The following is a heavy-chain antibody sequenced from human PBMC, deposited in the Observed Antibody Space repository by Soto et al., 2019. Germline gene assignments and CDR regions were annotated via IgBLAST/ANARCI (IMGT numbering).Heavy chain of an antibody. D-gene: IGHD3-22*01. CDR2: AYYSGST. Sequence: SETLSLTCTVSGGSISSYYWSWIRQPPGKGLEYIGYAYYSGSTNYNPSLKSRVTISVDTSKNQFSLKLSSVTAADTAVYYCARSSGSGEFDPWGQGTLATVS. J-gene: IGHJ5*02. CDR3: ARSSGSGEFDP. V-gene: IGHV4-59*01. CDR1: GGSISSYY.